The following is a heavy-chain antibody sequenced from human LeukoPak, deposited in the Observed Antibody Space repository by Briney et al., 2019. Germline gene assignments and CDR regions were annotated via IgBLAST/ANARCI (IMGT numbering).Heavy chain of an antibody. CDR3: AKIYGTYYFDY. CDR1: GFTFSSYG. D-gene: IGHD4-17*01. J-gene: IGHJ4*02. CDR2: ISNHGGST. Sequence: GGSLRLSCAASGFTFSSYGMSWVRQVPGKGLEWVSSISNHGGSTYYTSSVKGRFTISRDNSKNTPYLRMNSLRAEDTAVYYCAKIYGTYYFDYWGQGTLVTVSS. V-gene: IGHV3-23*01.